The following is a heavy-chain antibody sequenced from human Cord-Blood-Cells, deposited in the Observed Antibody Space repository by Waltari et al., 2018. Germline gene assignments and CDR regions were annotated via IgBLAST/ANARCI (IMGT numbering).Heavy chain of an antibody. D-gene: IGHD2-2*01. J-gene: IGHJ3*02. Sequence: AEVKKPGSSVKVSCKASGGTFSSYAISWVRQAPGQGLEWMGGIIPIFGTANYAQKFQGRVTITADESTSTAYMELSSLRSEDTAVYYCAREYCSSTSCYEEGDAFDIWGQGTMVTVSS. V-gene: IGHV1-69*01. CDR1: GGTFSSYA. CDR2: IIPIFGTA. CDR3: AREYCSSTSCYEEGDAFDI.